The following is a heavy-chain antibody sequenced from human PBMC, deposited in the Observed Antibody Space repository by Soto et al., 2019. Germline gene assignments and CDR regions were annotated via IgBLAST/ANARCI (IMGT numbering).Heavy chain of an antibody. CDR1: GFTFSTYW. D-gene: IGHD3-3*01. J-gene: IGHJ4*02. V-gene: IGHV3-74*01. CDR3: ANGPPGIGVDY. CDR2: INPDGSGT. Sequence: GGSLRLSCAASGFTFSTYWMHWVRQAPGKGLVWVSRINPDGSGTAYADSVKGRFTISRDNARNTLYLQMISLRAEDTAIYYCANGPPGIGVDYWGQGTQVT.